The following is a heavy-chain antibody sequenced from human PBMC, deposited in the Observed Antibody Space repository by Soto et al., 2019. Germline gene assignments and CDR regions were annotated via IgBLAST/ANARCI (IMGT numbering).Heavy chain of an antibody. J-gene: IGHJ5*02. CDR1: GFTFSSYG. CDR3: AKDPSLSSGSIHTTNWFDP. CDR2: ISYDGSNK. D-gene: IGHD3-10*01. V-gene: IGHV3-30*18. Sequence: QVQLVESGGGVVQPGRSLRLSCAASGFTFSSYGMHWVRQAPGKGLEWVAVISYDGSNKYYADSVKGRFTISRDNSKNTLYLQMSSLRAEDTAVYYCAKDPSLSSGSIHTTNWFDPWGQGTLVTVSS.